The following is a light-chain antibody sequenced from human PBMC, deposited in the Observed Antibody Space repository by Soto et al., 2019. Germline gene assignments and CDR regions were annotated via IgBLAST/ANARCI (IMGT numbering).Light chain of an antibody. CDR1: QSVSNN. CDR2: HAS. V-gene: IGKV3-15*01. CDR3: QHYRDSPLP. J-gene: IGKJ4*01. Sequence: EIVMTQSPATLSVSPGERATLSCRASQSVSNNLAWYQQKPGQAPRLLIYHASTGATGIPARFSGSGSGTELTLTISRVQSYDFAVYYYQHYRDSPLPFGGGTKVEIK.